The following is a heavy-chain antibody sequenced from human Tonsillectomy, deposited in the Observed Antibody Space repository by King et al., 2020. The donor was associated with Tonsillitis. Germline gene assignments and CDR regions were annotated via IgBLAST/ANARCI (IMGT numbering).Heavy chain of an antibody. D-gene: IGHD3-10*01. J-gene: IGHJ4*02. CDR2: ISGSGGST. V-gene: IGHV3-23*04. CDR1: GFTFSSYA. Sequence: VQLVESGGGLVQPGGSLRVSCAASGFTFSSYAMNWVRQAPGKGLEWVSVISGSGGSTYYADSVKGRFTISRDNSKNTLYLQLNRLRAEDTAIYFCAKDEGAMVRGVGGIDYWGQGTLVTVSS. CDR3: AKDEGAMVRGVGGIDY.